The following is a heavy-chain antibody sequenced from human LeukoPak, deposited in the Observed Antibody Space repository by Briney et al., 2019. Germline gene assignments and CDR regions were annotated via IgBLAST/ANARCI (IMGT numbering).Heavy chain of an antibody. V-gene: IGHV1-69*05. CDR3: ARDSGSYMEGIDY. J-gene: IGHJ4*02. CDR2: IIPIFGTA. CDR1: GGTFSSYA. Sequence: ASVKVSCXASGGTFSSYAISWVRQAPGQGLEWMGRIIPIFGTANYAQKFQGRVTITTDESTSTAYMEMSSLRSEDTAVYYCARDSGSYMEGIDYWGQGTLVTVSS. D-gene: IGHD1-26*01.